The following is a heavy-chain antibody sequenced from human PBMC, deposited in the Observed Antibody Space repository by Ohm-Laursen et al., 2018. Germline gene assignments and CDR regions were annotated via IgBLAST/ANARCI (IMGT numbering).Heavy chain of an antibody. CDR2: VYYSGST. CDR3: ARPLGDSSGYYYGY. CDR1: GGSTSSNSYY. V-gene: IGHV4-39*01. J-gene: IGHJ4*02. D-gene: IGHD3-22*01. Sequence: GTLSLTCTVTGGSTSSNSYYWGWVRQPPGKGLAWIGSVYYSGSTYYNPSLKSRVTISVDTSKNQFSLKLSSVTAADTAVYYCARPLGDSSGYYYGYWGQGTLVTVSS.